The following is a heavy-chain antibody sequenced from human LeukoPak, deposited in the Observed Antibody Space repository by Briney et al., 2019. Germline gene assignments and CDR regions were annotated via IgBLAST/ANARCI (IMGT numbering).Heavy chain of an antibody. D-gene: IGHD6-19*01. CDR2: IYSGGST. CDR3: ARGVRIAVAGNIDY. Sequence: GGSLRLSCAASEFSVGSNYMTWVRQAPGKGLEWVSLIYSGGSTYYADSVKGRFTISRDNSKNTLYLQMNSLRAEDTAVYYCARGVRIAVAGNIDYWGQGTLVTVSS. V-gene: IGHV3-66*01. J-gene: IGHJ4*02. CDR1: EFSVGSNY.